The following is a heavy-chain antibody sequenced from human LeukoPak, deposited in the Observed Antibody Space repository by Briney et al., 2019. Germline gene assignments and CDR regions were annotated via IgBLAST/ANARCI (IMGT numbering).Heavy chain of an antibody. D-gene: IGHD6-13*01. CDR1: GFTFSSYW. V-gene: IGHV3-21*01. CDR3: ARDRARSSSWYGSGDY. CDR2: ISSSSSYI. J-gene: IGHJ4*02. Sequence: PGGSLRLPCVASGFTFSSYWMNWVRQAPGKGLEWVSSISSSSSYIYYADSVKGRFTISRDNAKNSLYLQMNSLRAEDTAVYYCARDRARSSSWYGSGDYWGQGTLVTVSS.